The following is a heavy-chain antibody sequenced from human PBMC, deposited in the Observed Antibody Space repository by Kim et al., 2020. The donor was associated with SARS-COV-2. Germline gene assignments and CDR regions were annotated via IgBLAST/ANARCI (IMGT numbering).Heavy chain of an antibody. V-gene: IGHV3-11*01. CDR2: ISRSGNTI. J-gene: IGHJ4*02. D-gene: IGHD5-12*01. Sequence: GGSLRLSCAASGFTFSDYYMSWIRQAPGKGLEWVSYISRSGNTIYYADSVKGRFTISRDNAKNSLYLQMNSRRAEDTAVYHCARDDGYNYGGIDYWGQGTMVTVSS. CDR3: ARDDGYNYGGIDY. CDR1: GFTFSDYY.